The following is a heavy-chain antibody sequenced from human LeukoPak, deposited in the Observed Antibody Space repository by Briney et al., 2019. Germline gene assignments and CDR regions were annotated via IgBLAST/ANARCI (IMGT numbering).Heavy chain of an antibody. D-gene: IGHD3-10*01. V-gene: IGHV3-33*01. J-gene: IGHJ4*02. CDR2: IWYDGSNK. CDR1: GFTVSSYG. CDR3: ARQKVRGPNGLFDY. Sequence: GGSLRLSCAASGFTVSSYGIHWVRQAPGQGLEWVALIWYDGSNKYYADSVKGRFTLSKYKSKNTLYLQMNSLRAEDTAVYYCARQKVRGPNGLFDYWGQGTLVTVSS.